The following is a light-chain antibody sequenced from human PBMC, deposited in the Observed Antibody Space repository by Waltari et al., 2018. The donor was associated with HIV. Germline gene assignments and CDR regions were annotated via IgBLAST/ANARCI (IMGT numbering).Light chain of an antibody. J-gene: IGLJ1*01. CDR1: SSDIGTYNY. CDR2: DVS. V-gene: IGLV2-11*01. CDR3: CSYAGTYV. Sequence: QSALTQPRSVSGSPGQSVTISCTGTSSDIGTYNYVSWYQQHPAKAPKLMSYDVSQRPSGVPDRFSGPKSGNTASLTISGLQAEDEADYYCCSYAGTYVFGTGTKVTVL.